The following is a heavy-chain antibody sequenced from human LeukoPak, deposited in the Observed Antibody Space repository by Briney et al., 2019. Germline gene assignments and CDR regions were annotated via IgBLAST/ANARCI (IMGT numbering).Heavy chain of an antibody. D-gene: IGHD3-9*01. CDR1: GGSISSYY. CDR3: ARSLRYWFDY. Sequence: SETLSLTCTVSGGSISSYYWSWIRQPPGKGLEWIGYIYYSGSTNYNPSLKSRVTISVDTSKNQFSLKLSSVTAADTAVYYCARSLRYWFDYWGQGTLVTVSS. V-gene: IGHV4-59*01. CDR2: IYYSGST. J-gene: IGHJ4*02.